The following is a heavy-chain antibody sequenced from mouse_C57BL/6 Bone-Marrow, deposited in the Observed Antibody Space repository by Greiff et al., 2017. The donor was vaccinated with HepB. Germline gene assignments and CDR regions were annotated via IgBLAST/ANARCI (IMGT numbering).Heavy chain of an antibody. CDR3: ARSSYYYGRAWFAY. CDR2: INPNNGGT. D-gene: IGHD1-1*01. J-gene: IGHJ3*01. Sequence: EVQLQQSGPELVKPGASVKIPCKASGYTFTDYNMDWVKQSHGKSLEWIGDINPNNGGTIYNQKFKGKATLTVDKSSSTAYMELRSLTSEDTAVYYCARSSYYYGRAWFAYWGQGTLVTVSA. CDR1: GYTFTDYN. V-gene: IGHV1-18*01.